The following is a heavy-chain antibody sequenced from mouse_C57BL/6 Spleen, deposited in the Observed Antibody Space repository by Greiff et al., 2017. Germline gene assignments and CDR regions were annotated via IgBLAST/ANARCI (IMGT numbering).Heavy chain of an antibody. CDR1: GYTFTDYN. CDR2: INPNNGGT. D-gene: IGHD2-1*01. CDR3: VTYGNQACFAY. Sequence: VQLKESGPELVKPGASVKIPCKASGYTFTDYNMDWVQQSHGKSLAWIGDINPNNGGTIYNQKFKGQATLTVDKSSSTAYMELRSLTSEDTAVYYCVTYGNQACFAYWGQGTLVTVSA. V-gene: IGHV1-18*01. J-gene: IGHJ3*01.